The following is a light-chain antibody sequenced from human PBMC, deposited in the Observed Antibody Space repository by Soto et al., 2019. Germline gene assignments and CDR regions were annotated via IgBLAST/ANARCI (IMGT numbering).Light chain of an antibody. CDR2: GAS. V-gene: IGKV3-20*01. J-gene: IGKJ5*01. Sequence: EIVLTQSPGTLSLSPWERATRSWRASQTVRNNYLAWYQQKPGQAPRLLIYGASTRATGIPARFSGSGSGTDFTLTITRLEPEDFAVYFCQQYGSSPRTFGQGTRLEI. CDR3: QQYGSSPRT. CDR1: QTVRNNY.